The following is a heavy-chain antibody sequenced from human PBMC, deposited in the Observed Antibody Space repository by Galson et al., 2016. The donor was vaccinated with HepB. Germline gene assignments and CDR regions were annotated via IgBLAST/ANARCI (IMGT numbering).Heavy chain of an antibody. CDR3: ARDPWAAGISAWYGIDV. D-gene: IGHD6-13*01. CDR1: GFTFSGYA. J-gene: IGHJ6*02. V-gene: IGHV3-30*04. CDR2: ISDDGSYK. Sequence: SLRLSCAASGFTFSGYAIHWVRHTPVKGLEWVAVISDDGSYKSYADSVKGRFTISRDNSNSALYLQMNSLRPEDTALYYCARDPWAAGISAWYGIDVWGQGTTVTVSS.